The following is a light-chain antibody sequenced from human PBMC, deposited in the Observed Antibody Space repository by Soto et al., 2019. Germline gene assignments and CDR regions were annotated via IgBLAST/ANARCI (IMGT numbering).Light chain of an antibody. CDR3: QQSYSTPWT. J-gene: IGKJ1*01. CDR2: AAS. Sequence: DIPMTPSPSSLSASVGDRVTITCRASQSISSYLNWYQQKPGKAPKLLIYAASSLQSGVPSRFSGSGSGTDFTLTISSLQPEDVATYYHQQSYSTPWTFGQGTKVEIK. CDR1: QSISSY. V-gene: IGKV1-39*01.